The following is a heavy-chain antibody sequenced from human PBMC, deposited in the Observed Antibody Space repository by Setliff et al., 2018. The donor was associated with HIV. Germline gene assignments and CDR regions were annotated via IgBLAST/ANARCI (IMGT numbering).Heavy chain of an antibody. Sequence: PSETLSLTCTVSGGSISSHYWSWIRQSPGEGLEWIGYFYYSGTTNYNPSLKSRVTISADTSKNQISLKVKSVTAADTAVYYCARGVVDYDFWSGSGDYYYMDVWGKGTTVTVSS. CDR1: GGSISSHY. CDR2: FYYSGTT. J-gene: IGHJ6*03. CDR3: ARGVVDYDFWSGSGDYYYMDV. D-gene: IGHD3-3*01. V-gene: IGHV4-59*11.